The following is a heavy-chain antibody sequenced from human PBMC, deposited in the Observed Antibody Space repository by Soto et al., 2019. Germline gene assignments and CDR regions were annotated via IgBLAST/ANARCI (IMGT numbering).Heavy chain of an antibody. CDR3: ARDPRLSRLTGTPGDAFDI. D-gene: IGHD1-20*01. J-gene: IGHJ3*02. CDR1: GYTFTSYG. CDR2: ISAYNGNT. Sequence: GASVKVSCKASGYTFTSYGISWVRQAPGQGLEWMGWISAYNGNTNYAQKLQGRVTMTTDTSTSTAYMELRSLRSDDTAVYYCARDPRLSRLTGTPGDAFDIWGQGTMVTVSS. V-gene: IGHV1-18*01.